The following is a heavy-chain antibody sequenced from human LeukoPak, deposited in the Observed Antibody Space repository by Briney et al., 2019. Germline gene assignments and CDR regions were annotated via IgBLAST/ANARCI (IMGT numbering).Heavy chain of an antibody. D-gene: IGHD6-19*01. V-gene: IGHV3-30-3*01. CDR3: ARGVSSGWYVDY. CDR1: GFTFSSYA. CDR2: ISYDGSNK. J-gene: IGHJ4*02. Sequence: GGSLRLSCAASGFTFSSYAMHWVRQAPGKGLEWVAVISYDGSNKYYADSVKGRFTISRDNAKNSLYLQMNSLRAEDTAVYYCARGVSSGWYVDYWGQGTLVTVSS.